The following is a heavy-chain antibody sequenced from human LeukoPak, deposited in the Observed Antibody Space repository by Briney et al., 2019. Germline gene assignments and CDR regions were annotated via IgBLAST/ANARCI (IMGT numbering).Heavy chain of an antibody. CDR3: ATVGFGGNSALDPYYFDY. J-gene: IGHJ4*02. CDR1: GYTLTELS. CDR2: FDPEDGET. V-gene: IGHV1-24*01. Sequence: ASVKVSCKVSGYTLTELSMHWVRQAPGEGLEWMGGFDPEDGETIYAQKFQGRVTMTEDTSTDTAYMELSSLRSEDTAVYYCATVGFGGNSALDPYYFDYWGQGTLVNVSS. D-gene: IGHD4-23*01.